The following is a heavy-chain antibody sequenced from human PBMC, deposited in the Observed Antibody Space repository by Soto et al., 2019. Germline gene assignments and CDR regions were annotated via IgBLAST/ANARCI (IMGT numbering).Heavy chain of an antibody. CDR2: ISYDGSNK. V-gene: IGHV3-30-3*01. D-gene: IGHD1-7*01. CDR1: GFTFSSYA. J-gene: IGHJ3*02. CDR3: ARDEGLELRSGAFDI. Sequence: QVQLVESGGGVVQPGRSLRLSCAASGFTFSSYAMHWVRQAPGKGLEWVAVISYDGSNKYYADSVKGRFTISRDNSKNKVYLQKNSLRAEDTAVYYCARDEGLELRSGAFDIWGQGTMVTVSS.